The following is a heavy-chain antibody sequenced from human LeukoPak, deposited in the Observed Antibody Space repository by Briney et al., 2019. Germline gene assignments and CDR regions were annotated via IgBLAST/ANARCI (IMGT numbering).Heavy chain of an antibody. CDR2: IYYSGST. CDR3: ARQGIAVAGNAVFDY. V-gene: IGHV4-59*08. D-gene: IGHD6-19*01. Sequence: SETLSLTCTVSGGSISSYYWSWIRQPPGKGLEWIGYIYYSGSTNYNPSLKSRVTISVDTSKNQFSLKLSSVTAAGTAVYYCARQGIAVAGNAVFDYWGQGTLVTVSS. J-gene: IGHJ4*02. CDR1: GGSISSYY.